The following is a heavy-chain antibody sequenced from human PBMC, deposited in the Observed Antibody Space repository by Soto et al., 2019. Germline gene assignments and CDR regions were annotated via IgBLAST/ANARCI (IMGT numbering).Heavy chain of an antibody. CDR3: AREKHDFWSGYFLDY. J-gene: IGHJ4*02. V-gene: IGHV3-53*01. CDR1: GFAVSRHY. CDR2: IHAGCTT. D-gene: IGHD3-3*01. Sequence: EVQLVESGGGLIQPGESLRLSCEASGFAVSRHYITWVRQAPGKGLEWVSVIHAGCTTYYTDSVKGRFTTSKDNSKNTVYLQMNSLRAEDTAVYYCAREKHDFWSGYFLDYWGQGTLVTVSS.